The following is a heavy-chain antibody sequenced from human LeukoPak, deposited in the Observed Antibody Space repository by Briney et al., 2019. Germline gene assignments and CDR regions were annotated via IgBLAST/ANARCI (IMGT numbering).Heavy chain of an antibody. Sequence: GPVNVSCKASGYTFTSYGISRVRQAPGQGLEWMGWISAYNGNTNYAQKLQGRVTMTTDTSTSTAYMELRSLRSDDTAVYYCASLQAIYYGSGSYSNWFDPWGQGTLVTVSS. CDR3: ASLQAIYYGSGSYSNWFDP. CDR1: GYTFTSYG. J-gene: IGHJ5*02. CDR2: ISAYNGNT. V-gene: IGHV1-18*01. D-gene: IGHD3-10*01.